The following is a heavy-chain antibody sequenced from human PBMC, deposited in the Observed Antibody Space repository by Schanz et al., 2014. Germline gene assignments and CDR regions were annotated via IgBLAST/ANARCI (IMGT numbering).Heavy chain of an antibody. Sequence: QVQLVQSGAEVKGPGASVKVSCKLSGGTFSSYTISWMRQAPGQGLEWMGWISAYNGHTDYAQKLQGRVTLTTDTSTSTAYMELRNLRSDDTAVYYCARGGGPEDVFDIWGQGTILTVSS. D-gene: IGHD5-12*01. CDR2: ISAYNGHT. CDR1: GGTFSSYT. CDR3: ARGGGPEDVFDI. J-gene: IGHJ3*02. V-gene: IGHV1-18*01.